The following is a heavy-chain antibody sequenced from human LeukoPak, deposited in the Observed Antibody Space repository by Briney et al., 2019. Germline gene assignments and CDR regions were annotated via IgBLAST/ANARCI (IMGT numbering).Heavy chain of an antibody. Sequence: SETLSLTCTVSGGSISSYYWSWIRQPPGKGLEWIGYIYYSGSTNYNPSLTSRVTISVDTSKNQFSLKLSSVTAADTAVYYCARVGMRRDAFDIWGQGTMVTVSS. CDR3: ARVGMRRDAFDI. CDR1: GGSISSYY. J-gene: IGHJ3*02. V-gene: IGHV4-59*01. CDR2: IYYSGST. D-gene: IGHD3-10*01.